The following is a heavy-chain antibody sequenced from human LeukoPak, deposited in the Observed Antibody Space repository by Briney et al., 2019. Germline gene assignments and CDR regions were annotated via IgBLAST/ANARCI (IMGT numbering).Heavy chain of an antibody. D-gene: IGHD2-2*01. Sequence: GGSLRLSSAASGFTFSDYYMSWIRQAPGKGLEWVSYISSSGSTIYYADSVKGRFTISRDNAKNSLYLQMNSLRAEDTAVYYCARDLYCSSTSCYPRYFQHWGQGTLVTVSS. V-gene: IGHV3-11*04. CDR1: GFTFSDYY. J-gene: IGHJ1*01. CDR3: ARDLYCSSTSCYPRYFQH. CDR2: ISSSGSTI.